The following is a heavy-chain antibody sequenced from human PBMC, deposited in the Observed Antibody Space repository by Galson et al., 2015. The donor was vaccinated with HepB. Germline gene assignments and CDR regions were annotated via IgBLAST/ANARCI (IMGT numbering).Heavy chain of an antibody. V-gene: IGHV3-21*01. CDR1: GFTFSSYS. J-gene: IGHJ3*02. CDR3: AKYPGDIVVVVAAHDAFDI. Sequence: SLRLSCAASGFTFSSYSMNWVRQAPGKGLEWVSSISSSSSYIYYADSVKGRFTISRDNAKNSLYLQMNSLRAEDTAVYYCAKYPGDIVVVVAAHDAFDIWGQGTMVTVSS. D-gene: IGHD2-15*01. CDR2: ISSSSSYI.